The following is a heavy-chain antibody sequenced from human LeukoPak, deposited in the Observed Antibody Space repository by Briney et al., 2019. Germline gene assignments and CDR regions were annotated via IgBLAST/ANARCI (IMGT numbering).Heavy chain of an antibody. D-gene: IGHD1-26*01. CDR3: ARGGGGSYSFSEFDY. CDR2: INHSGST. V-gene: IGHV4-34*01. CDR1: GGSFSGYY. Sequence: SETLSLTCAVYGGSFSGYYWSWIRQPPGKGLEWIGEINHSGSTNYNPSLKSRVTIPVDTSKNQFSLKLSSVTAADTAVYYCARGGGGSYSFSEFDYWGQGTLVTVSS. J-gene: IGHJ4*02.